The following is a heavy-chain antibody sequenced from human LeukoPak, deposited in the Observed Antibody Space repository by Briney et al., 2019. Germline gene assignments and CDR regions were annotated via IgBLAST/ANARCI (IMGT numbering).Heavy chain of an antibody. J-gene: IGHJ4*02. CDR2: ISSSSSTI. CDR1: GFTFSSYS. CDR3: ARDFLEHDYGGNSGFDY. Sequence: GGSLRLSCAASGFTFSSYSMNWVRQAPGKGLEWVSYISSSSSTIYYADSVKGRFTISRDNAKNSLYLQMNSLRAEDTAVYYCARDFLEHDYGGNSGFDYWGQGTLVTVSS. V-gene: IGHV3-48*04. D-gene: IGHD4-23*01.